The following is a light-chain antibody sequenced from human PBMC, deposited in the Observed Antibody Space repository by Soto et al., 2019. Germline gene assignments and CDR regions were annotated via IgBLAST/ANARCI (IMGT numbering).Light chain of an antibody. J-gene: IGKJ1*01. CDR3: QQYNTYWT. CDR1: QSISSW. V-gene: IGKV1-5*01. CDR2: DAS. Sequence: DIQMTQYPSTLSASVGDRVTITCRASQSISSWLAWYQQKPGKAPKFLIYDASSLESGVPSRFSGSGSGTEFTLTISSLQPDDFATYYCQQYNTYWTFGQGTKVDIK.